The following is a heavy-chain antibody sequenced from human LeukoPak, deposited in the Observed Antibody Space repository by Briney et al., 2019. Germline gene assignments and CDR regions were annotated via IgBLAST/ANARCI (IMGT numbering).Heavy chain of an antibody. CDR2: IYHSGST. D-gene: IGHD6-19*01. CDR3: AREQIAVAGNFDY. Sequence: PSETLSLTCTVSGYSISSGYYWGCIRQSPGKGLEWIGSIYHSGSTYYNPSLKSRVTISVDTSKNQFSLKLSSVTAADTAVYYCAREQIAVAGNFDYWGQGTLVTVSS. CDR1: GYSISSGYY. J-gene: IGHJ4*02. V-gene: IGHV4-38-2*02.